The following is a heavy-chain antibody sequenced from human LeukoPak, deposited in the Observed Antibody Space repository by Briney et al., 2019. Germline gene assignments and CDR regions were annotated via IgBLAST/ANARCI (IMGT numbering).Heavy chain of an antibody. CDR2: ISSTSSYI. J-gene: IGHJ4*02. CDR3: ARGSSYCSSTSCPDY. V-gene: IGHV3-21*01. D-gene: IGHD2-2*01. CDR1: GFTFSSYS. Sequence: GGSLRLSCAASGFTFSSYSMNWVRQAPGKGLEWVSSISSTSSYIYYADSVKGRFTISRDNAKNSLYLQMNSLRVEDTAVYYCARGSSYCSSTSCPDYWGQGTLVTVSS.